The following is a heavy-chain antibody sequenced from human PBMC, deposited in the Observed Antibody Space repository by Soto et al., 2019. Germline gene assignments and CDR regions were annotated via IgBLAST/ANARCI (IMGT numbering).Heavy chain of an antibody. J-gene: IGHJ4*02. CDR1: GDSISSGDYF. Sequence: SETLSLTCTVSGDSISSGDYFWSWIRQPPGKGLEWIGYIYRGGSTYYNPSLKSRVTISVDTSKNQFSLKLSSVTAADTAVYYCARVGDGYSFDYSGQGTLVTSPQ. CDR3: ARVGDGYSFDY. V-gene: IGHV4-30-4*01. D-gene: IGHD5-12*01. CDR2: IYRGGST.